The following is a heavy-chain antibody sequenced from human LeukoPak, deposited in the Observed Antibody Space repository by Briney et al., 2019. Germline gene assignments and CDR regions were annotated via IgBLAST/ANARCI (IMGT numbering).Heavy chain of an antibody. CDR1: GGSISSSNW. J-gene: IGHJ4*02. CDR3: ARDGGSDQYYFDN. V-gene: IGHV4-4*02. Sequence: PSETLSLTCAVSGGSISSSNWWSWVRQPPGKGLEWIGEIYHSGSTNYNPSLKRRVTISVDKSKNQFSLKLSSVTAADTAVYYCARDGGSDQYYFDNWGQGTLVTVSS. CDR2: IYHSGST. D-gene: IGHD6-19*01.